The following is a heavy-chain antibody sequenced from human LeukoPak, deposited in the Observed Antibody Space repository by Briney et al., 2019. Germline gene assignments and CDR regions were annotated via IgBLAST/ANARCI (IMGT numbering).Heavy chain of an antibody. CDR1: GFTFRSYW. CDR2: IKQDGSEK. J-gene: IGHJ3*02. Sequence: SGGSLRLSCAASGFTFRSYWMHWVRQAPGKGLQWVATIKQDGSEKYYVDSVKGRFTISRDNAKNSLYLQMNSLRAEDTAVYYCAKADSPLSGYDLIADAFDIWGQGTMVTVSS. V-gene: IGHV3-7*01. CDR3: AKADSPLSGYDLIADAFDI. D-gene: IGHD5-12*01.